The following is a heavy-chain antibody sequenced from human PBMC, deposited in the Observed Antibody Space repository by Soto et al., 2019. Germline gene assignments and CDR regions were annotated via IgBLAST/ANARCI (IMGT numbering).Heavy chain of an antibody. CDR3: AKTGYCNVFNCPNFYYYGLDV. J-gene: IGHJ6*02. CDR2: ISGSGSST. CDR1: GFIFSTYA. Sequence: GGSLRLSCTTSGFIFSTYAMSWVRQAPGKGLEWVSAISGSGSSTYYADSVKGRFTISRDNSKNALYLQMDSLGAEDTAIYYCAKTGYCNVFNCPNFYYYGLDVWGQGTTVTVSS. V-gene: IGHV3-23*01. D-gene: IGHD2-15*01.